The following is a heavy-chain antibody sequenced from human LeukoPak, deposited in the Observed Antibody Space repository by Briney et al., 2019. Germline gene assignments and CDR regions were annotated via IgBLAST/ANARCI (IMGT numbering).Heavy chain of an antibody. CDR1: GGSISSSNW. CDR2: IYHSGST. J-gene: IGHJ4*02. CDR3: ARGRYSGYDYPTEIFDY. Sequence: SGTLSLTCAVSGGSISSSNWWSWVRQPPGKGLEWIGEIYHSGSTNYNPSLKSRVTISVDKSKNQFSLKLSSVTAADTAVYYCARGRYSGYDYPTEIFDYWGQGTLVTVSS. V-gene: IGHV4-4*02. D-gene: IGHD5-12*01.